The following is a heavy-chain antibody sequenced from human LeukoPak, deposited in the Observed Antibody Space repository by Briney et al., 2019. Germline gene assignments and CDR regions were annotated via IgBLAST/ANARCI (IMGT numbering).Heavy chain of an antibody. CDR1: GFTFDNYA. CDR2: ISGSGGST. CDR3: AKGYCSSTSCYTRDAFDI. Sequence: GGSLRLSCAASGFTFDNYAMSWVRQAPGKGLEWVSAISGSGGSTYYADSVKGRFTISRDSSKNTLYLQMNSLRAEDTAVYYCAKGYCSSTSCYTRDAFDIWGQGTMVTVSS. J-gene: IGHJ3*02. V-gene: IGHV3-23*01. D-gene: IGHD2-2*02.